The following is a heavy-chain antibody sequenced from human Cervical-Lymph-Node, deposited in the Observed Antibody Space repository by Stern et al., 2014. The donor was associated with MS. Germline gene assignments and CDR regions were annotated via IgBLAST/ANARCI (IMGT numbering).Heavy chain of an antibody. J-gene: IGHJ4*02. D-gene: IGHD6-13*01. CDR1: GYTFTAHY. CDR3: ARGTGSSWFDY. CDR2: LNPNDGGT. V-gene: IGHV1-2*02. Sequence: VQLVESGAELEKPGASVKVSCKASGYTFTAHYMHWVRQAPGQALEWMAWLNPNDGGTKYAPKFQGRVTMTRDTSTSTAYMELSGLRSDDTAVYFCARGTGSSWFDYWGQGTLVTVSS.